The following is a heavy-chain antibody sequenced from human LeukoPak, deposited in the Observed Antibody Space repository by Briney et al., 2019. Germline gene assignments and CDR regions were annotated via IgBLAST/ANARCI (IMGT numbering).Heavy chain of an antibody. J-gene: IGHJ4*02. Sequence: SETLSPTCAVYGGSFSGYYWSWIRQPPGKGLEWIGEINHSGSTNYNPSLKSRVTISVDTSKNQFSLKLSSVTAADTAVYYCARVRGFYDSSGYRPHFDYWGQGTLVTVSS. D-gene: IGHD3-22*01. CDR3: ARVRGFYDSSGYRPHFDY. CDR2: INHSGST. CDR1: GGSFSGYY. V-gene: IGHV4-34*01.